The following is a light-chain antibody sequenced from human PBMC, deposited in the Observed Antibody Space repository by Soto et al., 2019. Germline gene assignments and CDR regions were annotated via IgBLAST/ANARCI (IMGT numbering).Light chain of an antibody. V-gene: IGKV1-39*01. J-gene: IGKJ3*01. Sequence: DIQMTQSPSSLSASVGDRVIITCRASQSITTYLNWYQQKPGQPPRLLIYAASRLQSGVPSRFSGSGSVTDFALTVSSLQAEDVAIYYCQQSINIPLTFGRGTRVDSK. CDR2: AAS. CDR3: QQSINIPLT. CDR1: QSITTY.